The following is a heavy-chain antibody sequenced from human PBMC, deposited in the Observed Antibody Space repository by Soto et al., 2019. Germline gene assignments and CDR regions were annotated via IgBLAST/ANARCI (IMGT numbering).Heavy chain of an antibody. CDR3: AMGSSGWYFDY. D-gene: IGHD6-19*01. V-gene: IGHV1-18*01. J-gene: IGHJ4*02. CDR2: ISAYNGNT. Sequence: GASVKVSCKASGYTFTSYAMHWVRQAPGQRLEWMGWISAYNGNTNYAQKLQGRVTMTTDTSTSTAYMELRSLRSDDTAVYYCAMGSSGWYFDYWGQGTLVTVSS. CDR1: GYTFTSYA.